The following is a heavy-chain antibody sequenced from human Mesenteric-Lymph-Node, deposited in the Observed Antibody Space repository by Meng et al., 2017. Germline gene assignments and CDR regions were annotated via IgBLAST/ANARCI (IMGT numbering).Heavy chain of an antibody. CDR3: ASTENHF. CDR1: GDSVSSKSAA. J-gene: IGHJ4*02. Sequence: QVQLQQSGQGLVKPSHTLSLTCAISGDSVSSKSAAWGWIRQSPSRGLEWLGRTYYRSKWYNDYAVSVKSRISITPDTSKNQFSLRLNSVPPEDTAVYYCASTENHFWGQGTLVTVSS. D-gene: IGHD1-26*01. CDR2: TYYRSKWYN. V-gene: IGHV6-1*01.